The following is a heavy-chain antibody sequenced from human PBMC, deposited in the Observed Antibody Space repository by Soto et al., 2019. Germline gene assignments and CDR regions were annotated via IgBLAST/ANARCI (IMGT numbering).Heavy chain of an antibody. CDR2: SSPRGDTI. CDR3: AKGPHTNVGWPYYFES. J-gene: IGHJ4*02. D-gene: IGHD6-19*01. V-gene: IGHV3-48*02. Sequence: LRLSCVASGFSLANYPMNWVRQTPGKGLEWISYSSPRGDTIYYADSVEGRFTISRDNARNSLSLHLSSLRDEDSALYYCAKGPHTNVGWPYYFESWGQGVPVTVS. CDR1: GFSLANYP.